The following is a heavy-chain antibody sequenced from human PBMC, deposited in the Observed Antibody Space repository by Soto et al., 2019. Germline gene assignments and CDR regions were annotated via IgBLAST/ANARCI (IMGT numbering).Heavy chain of an antibody. CDR3: AREEGVYCTNGVCAPHFDY. J-gene: IGHJ4*02. V-gene: IGHV1-3*01. Sequence: ASVKVSCKASGYTFTSYAMHWVRQAPGRRLEWMGWINAGNGNTKYSQKFQGRVTITRDTSASTAYMELSSLRSEDTAVYYCAREEGVYCTNGVCAPHFDYWGQGTLVTVSS. CDR1: GYTFTSYA. CDR2: INAGNGNT. D-gene: IGHD2-8*01.